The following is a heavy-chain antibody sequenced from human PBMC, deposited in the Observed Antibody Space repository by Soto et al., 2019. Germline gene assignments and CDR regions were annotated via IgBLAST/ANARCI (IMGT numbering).Heavy chain of an antibody. D-gene: IGHD3-3*01. CDR2: INAGNGNT. V-gene: IGHV1-3*01. Sequence: GASVKVSCKASGYTFTSYAMHWVRQAPGQRLEWMGWINAGNGNTKYSQKFQGRVTITRDTSASTAYMELSSLRAEDTAVYYCAKFLFYQRITIFGVVPYYFDYWGQGTLVTVSS. CDR1: GYTFTSYA. CDR3: AKFLFYQRITIFGVVPYYFDY. J-gene: IGHJ4*02.